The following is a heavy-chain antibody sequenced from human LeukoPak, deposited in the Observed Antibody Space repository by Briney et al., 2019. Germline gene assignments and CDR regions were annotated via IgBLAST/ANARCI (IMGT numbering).Heavy chain of an antibody. CDR2: INSDGSST. CDR1: GFTFSTYW. D-gene: IGHD6-13*01. CDR3: ASYSSSWLMYYFDY. V-gene: IGHV3-74*01. J-gene: IGHJ4*02. Sequence: PGGSLRLSCAASGFTFSTYWMRWVRHAPGKGLGWVSRINSDGSSTIYADSVKGRFTISRDKAKNTMYLQMNSLRAADTAVYYCASYSSSWLMYYFDYWGQGTLVTVSS.